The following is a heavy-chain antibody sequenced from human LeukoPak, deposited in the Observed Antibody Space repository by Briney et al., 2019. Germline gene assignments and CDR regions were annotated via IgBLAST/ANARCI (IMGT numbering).Heavy chain of an antibody. CDR1: GYTFTGYY. J-gene: IGHJ4*02. V-gene: IGHV1-2*02. D-gene: IGHD3-3*01. CDR2: INPNSGGT. Sequence: ASVKVSCTASGYTFTGYYMHWVRQAPGQGLEWMGWINPNSGGTNYAQKFQGRVTMTRDASISTAYMELSRLRSDDTAVYYCARTSYYDFWSGYYHWDQGTLVTVSS. CDR3: ARTSYYDFWSGYYH.